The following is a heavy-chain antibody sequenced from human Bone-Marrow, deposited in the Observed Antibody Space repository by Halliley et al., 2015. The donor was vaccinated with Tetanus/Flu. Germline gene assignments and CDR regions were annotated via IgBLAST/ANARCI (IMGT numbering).Heavy chain of an antibody. V-gene: IGHV3-21*01. D-gene: IGHD1-7*01. Sequence: GLGGVSSISGTGSHIYFADSVKGRFTISRDNAKNSLFLQMDSLRAEDTAVYFCTRERELYFDYWGQGSLVTVSS. CDR3: TRERELYFDY. J-gene: IGHJ4*02. CDR2: ISGTGSHI.